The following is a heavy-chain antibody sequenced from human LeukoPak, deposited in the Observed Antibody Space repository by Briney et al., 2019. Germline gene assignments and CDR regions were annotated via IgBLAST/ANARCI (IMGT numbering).Heavy chain of an antibody. CDR1: GYSISSSNW. CDR2: IYYSGST. Sequence: SETLSLTCAVSGYSISSSNWWGWIRQPPGKGLEWIGYIYYSGSTYYNPSLKSRVTMSVDTSKNQFSLKLSSVTAADTAVYYCARGPRGGPTNTIFDYWGQGTLVTVSS. J-gene: IGHJ4*02. CDR3: ARGPRGGPTNTIFDY. V-gene: IGHV4-28*03. D-gene: IGHD2-15*01.